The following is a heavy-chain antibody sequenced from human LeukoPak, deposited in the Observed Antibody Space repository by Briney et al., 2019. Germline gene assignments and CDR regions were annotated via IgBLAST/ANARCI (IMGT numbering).Heavy chain of an antibody. V-gene: IGHV3-30-3*01. D-gene: IGHD6-13*01. Sequence: GRSLRLSCAASGFTFSSYAMHWVRQAPGKGLEWVAVISYDGSNKYYADSVKGRFTISRDNSMNTLYLQMNSLRAEDTAVYYCARRSWYDLFYFDYWGQRTLVTVSS. CDR1: GFTFSSYA. J-gene: IGHJ4*02. CDR3: ARRSWYDLFYFDY. CDR2: ISYDGSNK.